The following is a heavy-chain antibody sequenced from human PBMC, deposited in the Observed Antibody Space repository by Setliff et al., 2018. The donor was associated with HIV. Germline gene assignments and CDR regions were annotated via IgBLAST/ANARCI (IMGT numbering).Heavy chain of an antibody. V-gene: IGHV4-39*07. CDR1: GGSISSSSYY. D-gene: IGHD3-22*01. J-gene: IGHJ4*02. Sequence: SETLSLTCTVSGGSISSSSYYGGWIRQPPGKGLEWIGSIYYSGSTYYNPSLKSRVTISVATSKNQFSLKLSSVTAADPAVYYCARASTRIGYDSSGYPFDYWGQGTLVTVSS. CDR3: ARASTRIGYDSSGYPFDY. CDR2: IYYSGST.